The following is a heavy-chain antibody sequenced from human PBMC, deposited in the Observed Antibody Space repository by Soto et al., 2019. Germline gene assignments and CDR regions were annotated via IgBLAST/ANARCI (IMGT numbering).Heavy chain of an antibody. D-gene: IGHD1-1*01. CDR1: GGSFSGYQ. CDR2: INPSGST. J-gene: IGHJ5*02. CDR3: AHSPTDHWNRKKTNWFDP. Sequence: PSETLSLTCAVYGGSFSGYQWTWIRQSPGRGLEWIGEINPSGSTNYNPSLKSRLTISVDTSKNQFSLELSSVTAADTAIYYCAHSPTDHWNRKKTNWFDPWGQGTLVTAPQ. V-gene: IGHV4-34*01.